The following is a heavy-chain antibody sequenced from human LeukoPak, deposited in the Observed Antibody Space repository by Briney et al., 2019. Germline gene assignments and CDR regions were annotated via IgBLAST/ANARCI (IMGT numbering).Heavy chain of an antibody. CDR2: IYYSGST. D-gene: IGHD6-6*01. Sequence: GSLRLSCAASGFTFSSYAMSWVRQPPGKGLEWIGSIYYSGSTYYNPSLKSRVTISVDTSKNQFSLKLSSVTAADTAVYYCARLRLRLCFDIWGQGTMVTVSS. V-gene: IGHV4-39*01. CDR1: GFTFSSYA. J-gene: IGHJ3*02. CDR3: ARLRLRLCFDI.